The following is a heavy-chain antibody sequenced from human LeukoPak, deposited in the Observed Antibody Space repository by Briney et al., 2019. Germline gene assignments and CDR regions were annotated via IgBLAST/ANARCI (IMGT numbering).Heavy chain of an antibody. Sequence: GGSLRLSCAASGFIFSRYWMYWVRHAPGKGLLWVSHINPDGTSTNYADFVKGRFTISRDNAKNTLYLQINSLRGEGRALYFCASLTHYYRRLLAFVIWGAGPML. CDR2: INPDGTST. CDR3: ASLTHYYRRLLAFVI. V-gene: IGHV3-74*01. CDR1: GFIFSRYW. D-gene: IGHD3-10*01. J-gene: IGHJ3*02.